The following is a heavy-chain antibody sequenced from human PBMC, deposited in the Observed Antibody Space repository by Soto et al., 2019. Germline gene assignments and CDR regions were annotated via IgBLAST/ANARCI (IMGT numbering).Heavy chain of an antibody. CDR3: ARGDSTFDY. CDR2: INHSGST. J-gene: IGHJ4*02. CDR1: GGSFSGYY. Sequence: SETLSLTCAVYGGSFSGYYWTWIRQPPGKGLEWIGEINHSGSTNYNPSLKSRVTISVDTSKNQFSLKLSSVTAADTAVYYCARGDSTFDYWGQGTLVTVSS. V-gene: IGHV4-34*01.